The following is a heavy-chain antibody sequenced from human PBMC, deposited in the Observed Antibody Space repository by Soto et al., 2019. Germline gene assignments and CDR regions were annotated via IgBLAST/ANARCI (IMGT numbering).Heavy chain of an antibody. J-gene: IGHJ5*02. Sequence: GGSLRLSCAASGFTFSSYSMNWVRQAPGKGLEWVSYISSSSSTIYYADSVKGRFTISRDNAKNSLYLQMNSLRGEDTAVYYCARDQETNDYIWGSYRSPNWFDPWGQGTLVTVST. CDR3: ARDQETNDYIWGSYRSPNWFDP. D-gene: IGHD3-16*02. V-gene: IGHV3-48*01. CDR2: ISSSSSTI. CDR1: GFTFSSYS.